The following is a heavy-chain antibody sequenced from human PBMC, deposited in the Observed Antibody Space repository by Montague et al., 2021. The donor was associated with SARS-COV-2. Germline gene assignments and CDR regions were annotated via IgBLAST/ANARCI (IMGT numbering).Heavy chain of an antibody. CDR1: GDSVARHSPA. D-gene: IGHD7-27*01. Sequence: CAISGDSVARHSPAWNWNTQSPQRGLEWLGRTYHKSKWYNDYAVSVKSRITINPDTSKNQFSLQLSPVTAVDTAVYYCARHANWDWYYFDYWGQGTLVTVSS. J-gene: IGHJ4*02. CDR3: ARHANWDWYYFDY. V-gene: IGHV6-1*01. CDR2: TYHKSKWYN.